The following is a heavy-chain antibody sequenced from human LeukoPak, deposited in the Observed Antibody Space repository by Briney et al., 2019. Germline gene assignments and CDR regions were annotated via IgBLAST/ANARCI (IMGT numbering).Heavy chain of an antibody. CDR3: AKTKKTGYNYFDY. Sequence: SVKVSCKASGGTLRRYAISWVRQAPGQGLECMGGIIPIFGTANYAQKFQGRVTITADESKSTAYMELSSLRSEDTAVYYCAKTKKTGYNYFDYWGQGTLVTVSS. D-gene: IGHD3-9*01. V-gene: IGHV1-69*13. J-gene: IGHJ4*02. CDR1: GGTLRRYA. CDR2: IIPIFGTA.